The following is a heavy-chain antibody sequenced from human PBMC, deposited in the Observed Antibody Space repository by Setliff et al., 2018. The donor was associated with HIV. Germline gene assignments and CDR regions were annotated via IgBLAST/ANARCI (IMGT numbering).Heavy chain of an antibody. J-gene: IGHJ4*02. Sequence: PSETLSLTCTVYGGSISSSNFYWVWIRQSPGKGLEWIGEVNHNGGTNYTPSLKSRVTISVDTSKNQFSLKLSSVTAADTAVYYCVIGSAARPFDYWGQGTLVTVSS. D-gene: IGHD6-6*01. CDR3: VIGSAARPFDY. V-gene: IGHV4-39*07. CDR1: GGSISSSNFY. CDR2: VNHNGGT.